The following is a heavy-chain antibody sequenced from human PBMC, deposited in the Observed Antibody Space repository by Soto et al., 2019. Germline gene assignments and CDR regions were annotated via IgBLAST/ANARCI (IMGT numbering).Heavy chain of an antibody. V-gene: IGHV1-58*01. CDR1: GFTFTSSA. J-gene: IGHJ3*02. Sequence: GASVKVSCKASGFTFTSSAVQWVRQARGQRLEWIGWIVVGSGNTNYAQKFQERVTITRDMSTSTAYMELSSLRSEDTAVYYCAAVGSSGYYFDAFDIWGQGTMVTVSS. CDR2: IVVGSGNT. D-gene: IGHD3-22*01. CDR3: AAVGSSGYYFDAFDI.